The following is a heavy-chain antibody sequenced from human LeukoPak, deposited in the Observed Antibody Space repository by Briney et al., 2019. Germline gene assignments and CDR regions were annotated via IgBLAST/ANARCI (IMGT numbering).Heavy chain of an antibody. CDR3: ANADTEDFFDS. CDR1: GSSLSSDYY. J-gene: IGHJ4*02. V-gene: IGHV4-38-2*01. Sequence: SETLSLTCAVSGSSLSSDYYWGWVRQPPGKGLEWVGSIYHDETTYYNPSLKSRVTTSLVTSKKQFSLMLASVTAADTAIYYCANADTEDFFDSWGQGVLVTVSS. CDR2: IYHDETT. D-gene: IGHD2-8*01.